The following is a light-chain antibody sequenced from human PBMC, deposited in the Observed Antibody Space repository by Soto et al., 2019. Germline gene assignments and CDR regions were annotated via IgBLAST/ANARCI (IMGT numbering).Light chain of an antibody. J-gene: IGLJ1*01. Sequence: QSPLTQPASVSGSPGQSITISCTGTSSDVGGYNYVSWYQQHPGKAPKLMIYDVSNRPSGVSNRFSGSKSGNTASLTISGLQAEDEADYYCSSYTSSSTPLFFGTGTKVTVL. CDR1: SSDVGGYNY. CDR2: DVS. V-gene: IGLV2-14*01. CDR3: SSYTSSSTPLF.